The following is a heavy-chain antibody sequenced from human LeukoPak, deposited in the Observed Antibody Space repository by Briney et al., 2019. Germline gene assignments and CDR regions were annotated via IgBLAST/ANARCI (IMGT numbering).Heavy chain of an antibody. CDR2: INPNSGGT. CDR1: GYTFTGYY. CDR3: ASEGGYCSSTSCYRWFDP. V-gene: IGHV1-2*02. D-gene: IGHD2-2*01. Sequence: ASVKVSCKASGYTFTGYYMHWVRQAPGQGLEWMGWINPNSGGTNYAQKFQGRVTMTRDTSISTAYMELSRLRSDDTAVYYCASEGGYCSSTSCYRWFDPWDQGTLVTVSS. J-gene: IGHJ5*02.